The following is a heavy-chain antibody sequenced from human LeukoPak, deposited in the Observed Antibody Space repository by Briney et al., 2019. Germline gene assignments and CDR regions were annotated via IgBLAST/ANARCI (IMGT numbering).Heavy chain of an antibody. CDR2: MNPNSGNT. CDR1: GYTFTSYY. D-gene: IGHD6-6*01. Sequence: GASVKVSCKASGYTFTSYYMHWVRQAPGQGLEWMGWMNPNSGNTGYAQKFQGRVTITRNTSISTAYMELSSLRSEDTAVYYCAIIAARTNRFSRNIDYWGQGALVTVSS. CDR3: AIIAARTNRFSRNIDY. J-gene: IGHJ4*02. V-gene: IGHV1-8*03.